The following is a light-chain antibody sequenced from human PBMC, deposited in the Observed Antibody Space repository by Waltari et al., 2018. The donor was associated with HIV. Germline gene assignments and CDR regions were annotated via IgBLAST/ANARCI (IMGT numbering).Light chain of an antibody. CDR2: EVS. V-gene: IGLV2-14*01. J-gene: IGLJ3*02. CDR3: SSYRNSRTWV. Sequence: QSALTQPASVSGSPGQWITLSCTGPNSAIGVYNFVSWYQQHPGKAPKLIIFEVSNRPSGVSDRFSGSKSGNTASLTISGLQAEDEADYYCSSYRNSRTWVFGGGTKLTVL. CDR1: NSAIGVYNF.